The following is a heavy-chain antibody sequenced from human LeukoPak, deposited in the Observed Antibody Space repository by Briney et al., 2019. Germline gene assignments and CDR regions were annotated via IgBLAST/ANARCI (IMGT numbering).Heavy chain of an antibody. D-gene: IGHD3-10*01. CDR1: GFTLTSYW. Sequence: GGSLRLSCAASGFTLTSYWMSWVRPAPGKGLERVANIKQDGSEKYYVDSVKGRFTISRDNAKNSLYLQMNSLRAEDTAVYYCAKEFNFFRGVIISTDYWGQGTLVTVSA. J-gene: IGHJ4*02. CDR2: IKQDGSEK. V-gene: IGHV3-7*01. CDR3: AKEFNFFRGVIISTDY.